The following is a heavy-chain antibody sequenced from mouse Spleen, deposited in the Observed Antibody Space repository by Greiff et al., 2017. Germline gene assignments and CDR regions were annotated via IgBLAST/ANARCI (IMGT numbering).Heavy chain of an antibody. V-gene: IGHV1-55*01. CDR3: ARRYYGSSYRDY. CDR1: GYTFTSYW. CDR2: IYPGSGST. Sequence: QVQLQQSGAELVKPGASVKMSCKASGYTFTSYWITWVKQRPGQGLEWIGDIYPGSGSTNYNEKFKSKATLTVDTSSSTAYMQLSSLTSEDSAVYYCARRYYGSSYRDYWGQGTTLTVSS. J-gene: IGHJ2*01. D-gene: IGHD1-1*01.